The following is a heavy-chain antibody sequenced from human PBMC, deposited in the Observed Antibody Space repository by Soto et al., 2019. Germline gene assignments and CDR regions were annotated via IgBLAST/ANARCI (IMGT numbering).Heavy chain of an antibody. D-gene: IGHD2-8*02. CDR2: INPDSGAT. J-gene: IGHJ4*02. CDR3: ARGDYGTGGYPFPYFDY. Sequence: HAHLVQSGAEVKRPGASLKVSCKASGYSFTGYYIHWVRQAPGQGLEWMGWINPDSGATNYAQNFQGRVTLTSDTSISTASMDLTSLTSDDTAVYYCARGDYGTGGYPFPYFDYWGQGTLVIGSS. CDR1: GYSFTGYY. V-gene: IGHV1-2*02.